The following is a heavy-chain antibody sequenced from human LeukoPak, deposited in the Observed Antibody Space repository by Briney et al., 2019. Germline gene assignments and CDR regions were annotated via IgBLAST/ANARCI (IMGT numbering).Heavy chain of an antibody. D-gene: IGHD3-10*01. J-gene: IGHJ5*02. CDR3: ARGSPDYYGSGRSRFDP. V-gene: IGHV4-39*01. Sequence: PSETLSLTCTVSGGSISSSSYYWGWIRQPPGKGLEWIGSIYYSGSTYYNPSLKSRVTISVDTSKNQFSLKLSSVTAADTAVYYCARGSPDYYGSGRSRFDPWGQGTLVTVSS. CDR1: GGSISSSSYY. CDR2: IYYSGST.